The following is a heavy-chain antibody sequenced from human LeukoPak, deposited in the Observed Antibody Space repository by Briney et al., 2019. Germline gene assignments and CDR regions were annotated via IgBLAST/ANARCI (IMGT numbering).Heavy chain of an antibody. J-gene: IGHJ4*02. Sequence: GGSLRLSCAASGFSFSTYWMSWVRQAPGKGLEWVANIRQGGSEKHYVDSVKGRFTISRDNSKNTLYLQMNSLRAEDTAVYYCARGQWLDLYWGQGTLVTVSS. CDR2: IRQGGSEK. CDR3: ARGQWLDLY. D-gene: IGHD6-19*01. CDR1: GFSFSTYW. V-gene: IGHV3-7*01.